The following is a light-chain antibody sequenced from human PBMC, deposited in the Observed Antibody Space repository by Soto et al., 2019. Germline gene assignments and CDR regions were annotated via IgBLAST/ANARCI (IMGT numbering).Light chain of an antibody. CDR2: DVS. CDR1: QSVGSY. V-gene: IGKV3-11*01. J-gene: IGKJ4*01. Sequence: EIVLTQSPATLSLSPGETATLSCRASQSVGSYLAWYQQIPGQAPRLLIYDVSNRAIGIQARFSGSGSGTDFTLTISSLEPEDFAVYDCQQRGNPLTVGGGSKVEIK. CDR3: QQRGNPLT.